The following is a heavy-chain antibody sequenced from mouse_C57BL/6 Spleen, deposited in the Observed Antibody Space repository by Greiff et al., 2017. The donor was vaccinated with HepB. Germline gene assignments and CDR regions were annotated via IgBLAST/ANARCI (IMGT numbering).Heavy chain of an antibody. J-gene: IGHJ4*01. Sequence: EVQLQQSGPELVKPGASVKIPCKASGYTFTDYNMDWVKQSHGKSLEWIGDINPNNGGTIYNQKFKGKATLTVDKSSSTAYMQLSSLTSEDTAVDYCARSRGLYYDYGKAMDYWGQGTSVTVSS. D-gene: IGHD2-4*01. CDR1: GYTFTDYN. V-gene: IGHV1-18*01. CDR2: INPNNGGT. CDR3: ARSRGLYYDYGKAMDY.